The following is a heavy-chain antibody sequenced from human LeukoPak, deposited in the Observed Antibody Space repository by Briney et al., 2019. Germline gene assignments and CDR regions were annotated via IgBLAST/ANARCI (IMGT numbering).Heavy chain of an antibody. CDR1: GLTFSGYA. D-gene: IGHD4-11*01. J-gene: IGHJ4*02. CDR2: INSDGSST. CDR3: ARDSNYQPDF. V-gene: IGHV3-74*01. Sequence: GGSLRLSCAASGLTFSGYAMNWVRQAPGKGLVWVSHINSDGSSTTYADSVKGRFTISRDNAKNTLYLQMSSLRAEDTAVYYCARDSNYQPDFWGQGTLVIVSS.